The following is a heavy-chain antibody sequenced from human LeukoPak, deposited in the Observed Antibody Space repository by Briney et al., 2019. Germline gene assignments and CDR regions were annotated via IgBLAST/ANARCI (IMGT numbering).Heavy chain of an antibody. D-gene: IGHD3-9*01. CDR1: SGSISTYY. V-gene: IGHV4-59*12. Sequence: PSETLSLTCTVSSGSISTYYWSWIRQSPGKGLEWIGYISYSGDTNYNPSLKSRVTISVDTSKNQFSLKLSPVTAADTAVYYCARGHHYDILTGYFYWGQGTLVTVSS. J-gene: IGHJ4*02. CDR2: ISYSGDT. CDR3: ARGHHYDILTGYFY.